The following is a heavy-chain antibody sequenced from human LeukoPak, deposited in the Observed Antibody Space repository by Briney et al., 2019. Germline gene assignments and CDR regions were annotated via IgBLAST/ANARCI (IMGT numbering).Heavy chain of an antibody. CDR1: GFTFSSYA. Sequence: GGSLRLSCAASGFTFSSYAMSWVRQAPGKGLEWVSVIYSGGSTYYADSVKGRFTISRDNSKNTLYLQMNSLRAEDTAVYYCARDPAAGTGYWGQGTLVTVSS. CDR3: ARDPAAGTGY. CDR2: IYSGGST. D-gene: IGHD6-13*01. J-gene: IGHJ4*02. V-gene: IGHV3-66*02.